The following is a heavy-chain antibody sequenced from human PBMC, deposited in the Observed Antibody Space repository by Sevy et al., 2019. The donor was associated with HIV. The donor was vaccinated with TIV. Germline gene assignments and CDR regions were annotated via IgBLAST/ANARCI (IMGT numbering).Heavy chain of an antibody. CDR1: GYTFSGYY. CDR2: FNPKRGGT. J-gene: IGHJ4*02. Sequence: ASVKVSCKASGYTFSGYYMHWVRQAPGQGLEWMGRFNPKRGGTENGQKFQGRVTMTMDMSITKAYMDLSSLAFDDTAVYFCTRGLEYCCYIDCPLGFWGQGTLVTVSS. V-gene: IGHV1-2*06. CDR3: TRGLEYCCYIDCPLGF. D-gene: IGHD2-15*01.